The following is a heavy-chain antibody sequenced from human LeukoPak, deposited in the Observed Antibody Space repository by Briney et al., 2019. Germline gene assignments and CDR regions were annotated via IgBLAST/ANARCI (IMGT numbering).Heavy chain of an antibody. J-gene: IGHJ4*02. D-gene: IGHD3-10*01. V-gene: IGHV4-31*03. Sequence: SQTLSLTCTVSGGSISSGGYYWSWIRQHPGKGLEWIGYIYYSGSTYYNPSLKSRVTISVDTSKNQFSLKLSSVTAADTAVYYCARLVYYGSGSCYYFDYWGQGTLVTVSS. CDR1: GGSISSGGYY. CDR2: IYYSGST. CDR3: ARLVYYGSGSCYYFDY.